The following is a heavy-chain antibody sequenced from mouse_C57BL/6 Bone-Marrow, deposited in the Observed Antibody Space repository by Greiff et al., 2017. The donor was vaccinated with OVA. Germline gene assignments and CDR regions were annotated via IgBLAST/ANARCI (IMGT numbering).Heavy chain of an antibody. J-gene: IGHJ4*01. D-gene: IGHD4-1*01. Sequence: VQLQQSGPVLVKPGASVKMSCKASGYTFTDYYMNWVKQSHGKSLEWIGVIYPYNGGTSYNQKFKGKATLTVDKSSSTAYMELNILTSEDSAVYYCARKLGYARDYWGQGTSVTVSS. CDR1: GYTFTDYY. V-gene: IGHV1-19*01. CDR2: IYPYNGGT. CDR3: ARKLGYARDY.